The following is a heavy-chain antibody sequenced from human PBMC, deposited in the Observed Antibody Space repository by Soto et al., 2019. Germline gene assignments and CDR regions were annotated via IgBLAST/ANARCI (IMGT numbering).Heavy chain of an antibody. CDR3: AKDTMTGIPWDHFDS. V-gene: IGHV3-23*01. CDR2: ISGSGGST. CDR1: GFTFSSYA. D-gene: IGHD3-22*01. Sequence: GGSLRLSCAASGFTFSSYAMSWVRQAPGKGLEWVAAISGSGGSTYYADSVKGRFNISRDHSKHTLYLPMDSLRAEDQGVYYCAKDTMTGIPWDHFDSWGQGTLVTVSS. J-gene: IGHJ4*02.